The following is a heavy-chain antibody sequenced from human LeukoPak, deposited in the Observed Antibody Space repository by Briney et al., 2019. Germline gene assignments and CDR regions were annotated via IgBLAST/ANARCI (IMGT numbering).Heavy chain of an antibody. CDR3: ARLLYGSGSYSNIFDS. CDR2: IYYSGST. J-gene: IGHJ4*02. V-gene: IGHV4-39*01. CDR1: GGSISSSSYY. D-gene: IGHD3-10*01. Sequence: SETLSLTCTVSGGSISSSSYYWGWLRQPPGKGLEGIGSIYYSGSTYYNPSLKSRVTISVDTSKNQFSLKLSSVTAADTAVYYCARLLYGSGSYSNIFDSWGQGILVTVSS.